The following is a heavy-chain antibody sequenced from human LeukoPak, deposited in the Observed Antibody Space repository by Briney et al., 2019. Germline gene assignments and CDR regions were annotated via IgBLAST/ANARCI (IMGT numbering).Heavy chain of an antibody. CDR2: INQDASRR. CDR1: GFSLGSYW. CDR3: VREGPNLFEY. Sequence: GGSLRLSCTAYGFSLGSYWMSWVRQAPGKGLEWVANINQDASRRYYAGSVTRQFSVSRDNAQNSLHLQMDSLRAEDTAVYYCVREGPNLFEYWGQGTLVTVSS. D-gene: IGHD5-24*01. J-gene: IGHJ4*02. V-gene: IGHV3-7*03.